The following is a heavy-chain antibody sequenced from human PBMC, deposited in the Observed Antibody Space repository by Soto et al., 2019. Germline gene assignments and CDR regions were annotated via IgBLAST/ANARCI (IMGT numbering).Heavy chain of an antibody. V-gene: IGHV3-7*01. Sequence: GGSLRLSCAASGFTFSSYWMSWVRQAPGKGLEWVANIKQDGSEKYYVDSVKGRFTISRDNAKNSLYLQMNSLRAEYTAVYYCAREGAYTIFGVVIIQYYYYGMDVWGQGTTVTVSS. CDR1: GFTFSSYW. D-gene: IGHD3-3*01. CDR2: IKQDGSEK. CDR3: AREGAYTIFGVVIIQYYYYGMDV. J-gene: IGHJ6*02.